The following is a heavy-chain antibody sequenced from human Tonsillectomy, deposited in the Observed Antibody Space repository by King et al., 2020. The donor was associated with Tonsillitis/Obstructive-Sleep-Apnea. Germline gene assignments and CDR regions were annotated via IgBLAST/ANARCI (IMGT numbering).Heavy chain of an antibody. J-gene: IGHJ3*02. D-gene: IGHD3-10*01. V-gene: IGHV4-59*01. CDR3: ARDGGVDAFDI. Sequence: QLQESGPGLVKPSETLSLTCTVSGGPISNYYWSWIRQPPGKRLEWIGYIYYSGSTHYNPSLKSRVTISVDTSKNQFSLRLSSVTAADTAVYYCARDGGVDAFDIWGQGTMVTVSS. CDR2: IYYSGST. CDR1: GGPISNYY.